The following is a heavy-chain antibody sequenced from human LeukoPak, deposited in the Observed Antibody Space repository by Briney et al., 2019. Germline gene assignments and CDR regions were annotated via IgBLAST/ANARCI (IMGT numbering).Heavy chain of an antibody. CDR2: IIPILGIA. J-gene: IGHJ4*02. Sequence: SVKVSCKASGGTFSSYAISWLRQAPGQGLEWMGRIIPILGIANYAQKFQGRVTITADKSTSTAYMELSRLRSDDTAVYYCAYDSSGYDYYFDYWGQGTLVTVSS. CDR1: GGTFSSYA. D-gene: IGHD3-22*01. V-gene: IGHV1-69*04. CDR3: AYDSSGYDYYFDY.